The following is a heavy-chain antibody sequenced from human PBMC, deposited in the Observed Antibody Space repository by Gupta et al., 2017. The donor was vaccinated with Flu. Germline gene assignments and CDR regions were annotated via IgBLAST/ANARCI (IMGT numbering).Heavy chain of an antibody. CDR3: ARDAGGDGSNNNWFDP. CDR2: IYPGDSDT. Sequence: YWCGWVRQMPGKGLEGMGIIYPGDSDTRYSPSFQGQVTISADKSIRTAYLQWSSLKASDTAMYYCARDAGGDGSNNNWFDPWGQGTLVTVSS. V-gene: IGHV5-51*01. CDR1: YW. J-gene: IGHJ5*02. D-gene: IGHD3-16*01.